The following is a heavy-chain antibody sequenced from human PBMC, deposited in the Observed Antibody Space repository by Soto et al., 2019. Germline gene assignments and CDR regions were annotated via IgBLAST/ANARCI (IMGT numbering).Heavy chain of an antibody. D-gene: IGHD6-6*01. J-gene: IGHJ4*02. Sequence: EVQLVESGGGLIQPGGSLRLSCAASGFSVSSNYMSWVRQAPGKGLEWVSVIYSGGTTYYADSVKGRFTISRDNSKNTLYLQMSSLRAEDTAVYYCAREPGSSGGDYWCQGALVTVSS. V-gene: IGHV3-53*01. CDR1: GFSVSSNY. CDR3: AREPGSSGGDY. CDR2: IYSGGTT.